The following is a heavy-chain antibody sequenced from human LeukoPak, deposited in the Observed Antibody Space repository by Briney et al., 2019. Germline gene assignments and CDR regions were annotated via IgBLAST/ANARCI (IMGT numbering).Heavy chain of an antibody. V-gene: IGHV3-21*01. CDR3: ARRRDIVVVPAAYNWFDP. D-gene: IGHD2-2*01. CDR2: ISSSSSYI. J-gene: IGHJ5*02. Sequence: PGGSLRLSCAASGITVSSNYMSWVRQAPGKGLEWVSSISSSSSYIYYADSVKGRFTISRDNAKNSLYLQMNSLRAEDTAVYYCARRRDIVVVPAAYNWFDPWGQGTLVTVSS. CDR1: GITVSSNY.